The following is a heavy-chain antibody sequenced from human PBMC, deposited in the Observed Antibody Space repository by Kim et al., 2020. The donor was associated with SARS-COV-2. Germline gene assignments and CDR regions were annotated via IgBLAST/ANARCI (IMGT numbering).Heavy chain of an antibody. Sequence: GGSLRLSCAASGFTFSNDCMHWVRQPPGKGLVWVSRITSEGSSTSYADSVKGRFTISRDNAKNTLSLQMNRLRAEDTAVYYCARALNGIAPAGTFFYWGQGTLVTVSS. D-gene: IGHD6-13*01. V-gene: IGHV3-74*01. CDR2: ITSEGSST. J-gene: IGHJ4*02. CDR1: GFTFSNDC. CDR3: ARALNGIAPAGTFFY.